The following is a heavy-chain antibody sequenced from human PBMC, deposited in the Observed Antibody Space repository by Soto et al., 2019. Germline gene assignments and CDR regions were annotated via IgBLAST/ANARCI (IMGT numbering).Heavy chain of an antibody. V-gene: IGHV1-18*01. D-gene: IGHD3-10*01. CDR2: ISAYNGNT. Sequence: ASVKVSCKASGYTFTSYGISWVRQAPGQGLEWMGWISAYNGNTNYAQKLQGRVTMTTDTSTSTAYMELRSLRSDDTAVYYCARDHLNYYGSDWFDHWGQGTLVTVSS. CDR1: GYTFTSYG. CDR3: ARDHLNYYGSDWFDH. J-gene: IGHJ5*02.